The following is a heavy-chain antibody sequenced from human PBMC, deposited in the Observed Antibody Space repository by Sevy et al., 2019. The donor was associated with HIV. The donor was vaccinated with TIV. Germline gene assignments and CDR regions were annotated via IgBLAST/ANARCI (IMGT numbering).Heavy chain of an antibody. J-gene: IGHJ4*02. CDR2: IKSKTDGGTA. Sequence: GGSLRLSCAASGFTFSTAWMNWVRQAPGKGLEWVGRIKSKTDGGTAEYAEPVKGRTTISRDDSKNTLYLQMNSLKAEDTAVYYCTKANVWDGDWYFDTWGQGTLVTVSS. V-gene: IGHV3-15*01. CDR1: GFTFSTAW. CDR3: TKANVWDGDWYFDT. D-gene: IGHD2-21*02.